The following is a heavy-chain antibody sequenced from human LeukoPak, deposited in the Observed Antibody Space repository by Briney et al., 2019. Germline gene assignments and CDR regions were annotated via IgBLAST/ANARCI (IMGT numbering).Heavy chain of an antibody. J-gene: IGHJ4*02. CDR2: ISSSSSTI. D-gene: IGHD3-10*01. CDR1: GFTFSSYS. Sequence: QPGGSLRLSCAASGFTFSSYSMNWVRQAPGKGLEWVSYISSSSSTIYYADSVKGRFTISRDNAKNSLYLQMNSLRAEDTAVYYCARDRYYGSGSYKDDYWGQGTLVTVSS. CDR3: ARDRYYGSGSYKDDY. V-gene: IGHV3-48*04.